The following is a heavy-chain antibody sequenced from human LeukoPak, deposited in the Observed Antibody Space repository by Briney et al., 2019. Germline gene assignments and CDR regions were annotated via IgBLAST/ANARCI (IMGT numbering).Heavy chain of an antibody. CDR3: AGWGSDFNY. Sequence: PGGSLRLSCAASGFTFGTSWMSWFRRAPGTGLQWVAHTCPNGRDTYYVDSVKGRFIISRDNPKNSLYLQMNSLRAEDTAVYYCAGWGSDFNYWGQGTLVTVSS. CDR2: TCPNGRDT. CDR1: GFTFGTSW. J-gene: IGHJ4*02. V-gene: IGHV3-7*01. D-gene: IGHD3-16*01.